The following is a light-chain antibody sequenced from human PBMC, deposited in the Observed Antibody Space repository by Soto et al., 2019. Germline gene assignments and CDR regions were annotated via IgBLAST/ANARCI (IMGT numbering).Light chain of an antibody. CDR3: QQYGSSPWT. CDR2: GAS. Sequence: EIVLTQSPGTLSLSPGERATLSCRASQSGSSSYLAWYQQKPGQAPRLLIYGASSRATGIPDRFSGSGSGTDFTLTISRLEPEDFAVYYCQQYGSSPWTFGQGTKVEFK. J-gene: IGKJ1*01. V-gene: IGKV3-20*01. CDR1: QSGSSSY.